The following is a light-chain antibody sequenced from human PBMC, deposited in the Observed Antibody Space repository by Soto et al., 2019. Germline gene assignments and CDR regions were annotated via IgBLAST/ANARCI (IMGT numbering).Light chain of an antibody. J-gene: IGLJ1*01. CDR3: CSYAGSIPYV. V-gene: IGLV2-23*02. CDR1: SSDVGSYNL. Sequence: QSALTQPASVSGSPGQSITISFTGTSSDVGSYNLVSWYQQHPGKAPKLMIYEVSKRPSGVSNRFSGSKSGNTASLPIFGLQAEDEADYYCCSYAGSIPYVFGTGTKSPS. CDR2: EVS.